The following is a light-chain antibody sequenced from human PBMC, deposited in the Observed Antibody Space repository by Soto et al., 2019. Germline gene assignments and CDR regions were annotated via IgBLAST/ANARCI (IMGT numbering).Light chain of an antibody. CDR1: QSVSSSY. V-gene: IGKV3-20*01. CDR3: QQRSSSPPYT. J-gene: IGKJ2*01. CDR2: GAS. Sequence: EIVLTQSPGTLSLSPGERATLSCRASQSVSSSYLAWYQQKPRQAPRLLIYGASSRATGIPDRFSGSGSGTDFTLTISRLEPEDFAVYYCQQRSSSPPYTFGEGTKLEIK.